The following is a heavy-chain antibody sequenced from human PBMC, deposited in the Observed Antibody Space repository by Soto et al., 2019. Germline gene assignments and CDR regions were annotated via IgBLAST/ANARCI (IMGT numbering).Heavy chain of an antibody. V-gene: IGHV3-15*01. CDR1: GFTFNDAW. D-gene: IGHD2-2*01. CDR3: ATDTGYQLLRAH. J-gene: IGHJ4*02. CDR2: IKTKPDGGTT. Sequence: EVQLVESGGGLVRSGGSLRLSCAASGFTFNDAWMTWVRQAPGKGLEWVGRIKTKPDGGTTDYAAPVKGRFTISREDSRYTLYLQMNSLKAEDTAVYYCATDTGYQLLRAHWGQGTLVTVSS.